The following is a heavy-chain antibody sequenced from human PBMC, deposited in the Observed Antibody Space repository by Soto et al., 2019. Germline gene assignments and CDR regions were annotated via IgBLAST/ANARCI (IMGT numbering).Heavy chain of an antibody. D-gene: IGHD6-19*01. V-gene: IGHV3-23*01. CDR1: GFTFSTYA. Sequence: EVQLLESGGGLIQPGGSLRLSCAASGFTFSTYAMSWVRQPPGKGLEWVSGISGSGGAYYADSVKGRFTSSRDNSKNTLYLQMNNLRAEDTAVYYCAKIPISRAWLDFYYWGQGTLVTVSS. CDR3: AKIPISRAWLDFYY. J-gene: IGHJ4*02. CDR2: ISGSGGA.